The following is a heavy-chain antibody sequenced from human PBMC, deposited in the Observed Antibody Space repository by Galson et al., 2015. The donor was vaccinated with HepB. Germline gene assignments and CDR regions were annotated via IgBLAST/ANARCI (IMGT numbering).Heavy chain of an antibody. Sequence: SVKVACKGYGGAFNNNGIRWVRQAPGQGLVWMGEITPTFGAANYEQKSQDRVTITADESTSTAYMELRSLRSEDTAVYYCAVDNPRGAFYIRGHWTMVTVSS. CDR2: ITPTFGAA. J-gene: IGHJ3*02. CDR1: GGAFNNNG. D-gene: IGHD1-14*01. V-gene: IGHV1-69*13. CDR3: AVDNPRGAFYI.